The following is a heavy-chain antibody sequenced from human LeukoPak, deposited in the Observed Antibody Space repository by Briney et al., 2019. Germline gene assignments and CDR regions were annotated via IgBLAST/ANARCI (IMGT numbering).Heavy chain of an antibody. CDR3: AREEGLSGTYYDAFDI. J-gene: IGHJ3*02. D-gene: IGHD1-26*01. CDR2: INPSGGTT. V-gene: IGHV1-46*04. CDR1: GYRFSSSY. Sequence: GASVTVSCKASGYRFSSSYMHWVRQAPGQGLEWMGIINPSGGTTTYAQKLQGRVTMTWDMSTATAYMDLSSLTSEDTAIYYCAREEGLSGTYYDAFDIWGQGTMVTVSS.